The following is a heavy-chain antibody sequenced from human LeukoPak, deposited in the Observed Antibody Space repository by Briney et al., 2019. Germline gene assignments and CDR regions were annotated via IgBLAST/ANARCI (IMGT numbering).Heavy chain of an antibody. J-gene: IGHJ3*02. CDR1: GGSISSGGYS. V-gene: IGHV4-31*11. CDR2: IYYSGST. D-gene: IGHD5-24*01. CDR3: ARRDGYNYSAFDI. Sequence: SETLSLTCAVSGGSISSGGYSWSWIRQPPGKGLEWIGYIYYSGSTYYNPSLKSRVTISVDTSKNQFSLKLSSVTAADTAVYYCARRDGYNYSAFDIWGQGTMVTVSS.